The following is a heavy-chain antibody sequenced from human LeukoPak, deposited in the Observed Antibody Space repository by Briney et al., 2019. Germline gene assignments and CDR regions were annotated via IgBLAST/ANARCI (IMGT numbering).Heavy chain of an antibody. V-gene: IGHV4-4*07. CDR1: GGSISSYY. CDR3: ARYYSGYYYYYYMDV. J-gene: IGHJ6*03. CDR2: IYTSGST. Sequence: SETLSLTCTVSGGSISSYYWSWIRQPAGKGLEWIGRIYTSGSTNYNPSLKSRVTMSVDTSKNQFSLKLSSVTAADTAMYYCARYYSGYYYYYYMDVWGKGTTVTVSS. D-gene: IGHD2-15*01.